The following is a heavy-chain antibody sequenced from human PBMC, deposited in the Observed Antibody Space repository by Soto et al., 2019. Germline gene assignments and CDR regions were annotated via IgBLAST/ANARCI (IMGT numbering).Heavy chain of an antibody. D-gene: IGHD3-16*01. CDR2: IRENSGST. V-gene: IGHV3-23*01. CDR3: AKCQVVTGVSVWCNYFDP. J-gene: IGHJ5*02. CDR1: GFTLSTYA. Sequence: EVQLLESGGDLVQPGGSLRLSCAASGFTLSTYAMNWVRQAPGKGLEWVSAIRENSGSTDYADSVKGRFTISRDNSKNTLYLQMNSLSADDTAVYYCAKCQVVTGVSVWCNYFDPWGQGTLVTVSS.